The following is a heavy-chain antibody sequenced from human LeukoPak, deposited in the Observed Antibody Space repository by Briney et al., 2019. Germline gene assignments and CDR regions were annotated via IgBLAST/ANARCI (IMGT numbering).Heavy chain of an antibody. V-gene: IGHV3-30*04. D-gene: IGHD3-22*01. Sequence: PGGSLRLSCAASGFTFSSYGIHWVRQAPGKRLEWVALISSNGKNKDYADSVKGRVTISRDNSKNTLYLQMNSLRAEDTAVYYCARPMYYYDSSGSLAVWGQGTTVTVTS. CDR2: ISSNGKNK. J-gene: IGHJ6*02. CDR3: ARPMYYYDSSGSLAV. CDR1: GFTFSSYG.